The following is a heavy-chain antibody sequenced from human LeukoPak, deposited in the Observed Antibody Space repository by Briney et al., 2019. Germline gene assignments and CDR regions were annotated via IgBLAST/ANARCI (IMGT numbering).Heavy chain of an antibody. Sequence: SVKVSCKASGGTFSSYAISWVRQAPGQGLEWMGGIIPIFGTANYAQKFQGRVTITADESTSTAYMELSSLRSEDTAVYYCARSVVPAAMRAAVNYWGQGTLVTVSS. CDR1: GGTFSSYA. J-gene: IGHJ4*02. CDR2: IIPIFGTA. V-gene: IGHV1-69*13. CDR3: ARSVVPAAMRAAVNY. D-gene: IGHD2-2*01.